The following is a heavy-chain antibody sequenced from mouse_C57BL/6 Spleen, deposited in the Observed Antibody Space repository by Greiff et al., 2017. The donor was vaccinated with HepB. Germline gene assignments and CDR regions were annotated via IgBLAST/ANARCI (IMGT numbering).Heavy chain of an antibody. CDR1: GYTFTSYD. J-gene: IGHJ4*01. Sequence: QVQLKQSGPELVKPGASVKLSCKASGYTFTSYDINWVKQRPGQGLEWIGWIYPRDGSTKYNEKFKGKATLTVDTSSSTAYMELHSLTSEDSAVYFCARRDSNYVEEYAMDYWGQGTSVTVSS. V-gene: IGHV1-85*01. CDR3: ARRDSNYVEEYAMDY. CDR2: IYPRDGST. D-gene: IGHD2-5*01.